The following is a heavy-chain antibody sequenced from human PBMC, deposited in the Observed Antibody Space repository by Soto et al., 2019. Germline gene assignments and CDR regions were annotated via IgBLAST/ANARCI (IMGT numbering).Heavy chain of an antibody. J-gene: IGHJ4*02. CDR2: ISYDGSNK. CDR1: GFTFSSYA. D-gene: IGHD3-22*01. V-gene: IGHV3-30-3*01. Sequence: PGGSLRLSCAASGFTFSSYAMHWVRQAPGKGLEWVAVISYDGSNKYYADSVKGRFTISRDNSKNTLYLQMNSLRAEDTAVYYCARTEFYYDSSGFDYWGQGTLVTVSS. CDR3: ARTEFYYDSSGFDY.